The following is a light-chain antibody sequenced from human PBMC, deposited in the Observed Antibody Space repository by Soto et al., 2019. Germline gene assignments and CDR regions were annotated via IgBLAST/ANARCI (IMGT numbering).Light chain of an antibody. CDR1: SSNIGNNY. CDR3: ATWDSSLSAVV. CDR2: ENH. J-gene: IGLJ3*02. Sequence: QSVLTQPPSVSAAPGQTVTISCSGSSSNIGNNYVSWYQQLPGTAPKLLIYENHKRPSGIPDRFSGSKSGTSATLGITGLQTGDEADYYCATWDSSLSAVVFGGGTKVTVL. V-gene: IGLV1-51*01.